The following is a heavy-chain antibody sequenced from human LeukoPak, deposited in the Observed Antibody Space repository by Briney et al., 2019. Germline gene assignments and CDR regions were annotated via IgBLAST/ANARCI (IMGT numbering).Heavy chain of an antibody. J-gene: IGHJ6*03. CDR2: INHSGST. CDR3: ARGGGYFFYYYYMDV. Sequence: SETLSLTCAVYGGSFSGYYWSWIRQPPGKGLEWIGEINHSGSTNYNPSLKSRVTISVDTSKNQFSLKLSSVTAADTAVYYCARGGGYFFYYYYMDVWGKGTTVTVSS. V-gene: IGHV4-34*01. D-gene: IGHD3-16*01. CDR1: GGSFSGYY.